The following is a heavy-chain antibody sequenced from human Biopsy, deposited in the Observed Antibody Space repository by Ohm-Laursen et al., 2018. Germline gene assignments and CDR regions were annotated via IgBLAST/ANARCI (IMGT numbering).Heavy chain of an antibody. V-gene: IGHV3-66*01. CDR2: IYSGGNT. D-gene: IGHD3-3*01. CDR3: GRGPENLWSGFYT. Sequence: SLRLSCAATGFTVSDNHISWIRQPPGTGQEWVSIIYSGGNTYYADTVKGRFTISRDIPRNTLYLQMNCLRAEDTAVYYCGRGPENLWSGFYTWGQGTLVTVSS. J-gene: IGHJ5*02. CDR1: GFTVSDNH.